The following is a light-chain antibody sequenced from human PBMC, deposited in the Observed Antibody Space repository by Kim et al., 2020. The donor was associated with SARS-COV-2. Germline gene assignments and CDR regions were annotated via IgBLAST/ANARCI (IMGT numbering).Light chain of an antibody. CDR3: SSYAGRQNLV. V-gene: IGLV2-8*01. CDR2: EVN. CDR1: GSDIGGYNF. Sequence: GRPDTSSCTRAGSDIGGYNFVAGYQQHPVNGPKVMIYEVNQRHSGVPDRFSGSESGDTASLSVSGLQTEDEADYYCSSYAGRQNLVFGGGTQLTVL. J-gene: IGLJ2*01.